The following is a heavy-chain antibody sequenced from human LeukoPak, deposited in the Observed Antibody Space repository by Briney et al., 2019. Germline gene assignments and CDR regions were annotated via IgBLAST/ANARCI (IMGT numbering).Heavy chain of an antibody. CDR3: AILKGYCSGGSCDMGYYFDY. CDR2: MNPNSGNT. V-gene: IGHV1-8*01. D-gene: IGHD2-15*01. Sequence: ASVKVSCKASGYTFTSYDINWVRQATGQGLEWMGWMNPNSGNTGYAQKFQGRVTMTRNTSISTAYMELSRLRSEDTAVYYCAILKGYCSGGSCDMGYYFDYWGQGTLVTVSS. J-gene: IGHJ4*02. CDR1: GYTFTSYD.